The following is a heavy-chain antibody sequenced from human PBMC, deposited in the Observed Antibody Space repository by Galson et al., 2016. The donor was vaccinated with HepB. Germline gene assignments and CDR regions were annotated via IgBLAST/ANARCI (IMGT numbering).Heavy chain of an antibody. CDR1: GGSISSGSYY. CDR3: ARGMFRSGWYWGYFDY. J-gene: IGHJ4*02. Sequence: TLSLTCTVFGGSISSGSYYWNWIRQPAGKGLEWIGRIYTDESTNYNPSLKSRVTISVDTSKNHFPLKLNSVTAADTAVYYCARGMFRSGWYWGYFDYWGQGTLVTVSS. CDR2: IYTDEST. V-gene: IGHV4-61*02. D-gene: IGHD6-19*01.